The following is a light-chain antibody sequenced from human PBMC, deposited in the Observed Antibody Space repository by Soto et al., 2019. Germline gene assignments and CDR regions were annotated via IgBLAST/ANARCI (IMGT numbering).Light chain of an antibody. CDR1: QSVSSN. CDR3: QQYNNWPPRWT. J-gene: IGKJ1*01. CDR2: GAS. Sequence: EIAMTQSPATLSVSPGERATLSCRASQSVSSNLAWYQQKPGQAPRLLIYGASTRATGIPARFSGSGSGTEFTLTISSLQSEDFAVYYCQQYNNWPPRWTFGQGTKVDIK. V-gene: IGKV3-15*01.